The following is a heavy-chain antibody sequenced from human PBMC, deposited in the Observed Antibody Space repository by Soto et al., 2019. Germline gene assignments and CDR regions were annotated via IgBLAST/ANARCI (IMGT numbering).Heavy chain of an antibody. Sequence: QVQLVQSGAEVKKPGASVKVSCKASGYTFTSYGISWVRQAPGQGLEWMGWISAYNGNTNYAQKLQGRVTMTTDTSTSTASLELRSLRSDDTAVDYCARDDTGRGWSSSGDYWGQGTLVTVSS. V-gene: IGHV1-18*01. D-gene: IGHD6-19*01. CDR1: GYTFTSYG. J-gene: IGHJ4*02. CDR2: ISAYNGNT. CDR3: ARDDTGRGWSSSGDY.